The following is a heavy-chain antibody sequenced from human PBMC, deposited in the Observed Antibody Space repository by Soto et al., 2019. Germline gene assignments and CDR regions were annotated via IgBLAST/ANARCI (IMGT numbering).Heavy chain of an antibody. CDR3: ARHQGGVVVTATLDY. CDR1: GYSFPSYW. D-gene: IGHD2-21*02. V-gene: IGHV5-51*01. Sequence: GESLKVSCKGSGYSFPSYWIDWVLQKPGKGLEWMGIIYPGDSDTRYSPSFQGQVTISADKSISTAYLQWSSLKASDTAMYYCARHQGGVVVTATLDYWGQGTLVTVSS. CDR2: IYPGDSDT. J-gene: IGHJ4*02.